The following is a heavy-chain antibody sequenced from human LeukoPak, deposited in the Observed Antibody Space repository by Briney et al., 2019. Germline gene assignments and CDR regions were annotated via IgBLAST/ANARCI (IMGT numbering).Heavy chain of an antibody. CDR2: IYTSGST. V-gene: IGHV4-61*02. J-gene: IGHJ4*02. D-gene: IGHD6-19*01. Sequence: PSQTLSLTCTVSGGSISSGSYYWSWIRQPAGKGLEWIGRIYTSGSTNYSPSLKGRVTISVDTSKNQFSLKLSSVTAADTAVYYCASSPLAVAGMGEYFDYWGQGTLVTVSS. CDR1: GGSISSGSYY. CDR3: ASSPLAVAGMGEYFDY.